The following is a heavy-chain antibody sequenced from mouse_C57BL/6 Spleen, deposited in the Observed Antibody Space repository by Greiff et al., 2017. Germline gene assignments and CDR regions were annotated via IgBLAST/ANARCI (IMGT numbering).Heavy chain of an antibody. CDR1: GFTFSDYG. J-gene: IGHJ4*01. CDR3: ARRYDDGYYSYAMDY. D-gene: IGHD2-3*01. V-gene: IGHV5-17*01. CDR2: ISSGSSTI. Sequence: EVQLQESGGGLVKPGGSLKLSCAASGFTFSDYGMHWVRQAPEKGLEWVAYISSGSSTIYYADTVKGRFTISRDNATNTLFLQRTSLRSEDTAVYYCARRYDDGYYSYAMDYWGQGTSVTVSS.